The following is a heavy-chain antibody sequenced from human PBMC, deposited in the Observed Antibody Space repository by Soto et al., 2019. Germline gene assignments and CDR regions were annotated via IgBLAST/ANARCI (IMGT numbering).Heavy chain of an antibody. J-gene: IGHJ5*02. CDR2: ISSSGSTI. Sequence: PGGSLRLSXAASGFTFSDYYMSWIRQAPGKGLEWVSYISSSGSTIYYADSVKGRFTISRDNAKNSLYLQMNSLRAEDTAVYYCARGYNWNYKVWFDPWGQGTLVTVSS. V-gene: IGHV3-11*01. CDR3: ARGYNWNYKVWFDP. D-gene: IGHD1-7*01. CDR1: GFTFSDYY.